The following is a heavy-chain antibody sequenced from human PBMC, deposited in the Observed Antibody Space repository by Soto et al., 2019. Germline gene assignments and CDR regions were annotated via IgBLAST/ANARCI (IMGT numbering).Heavy chain of an antibody. CDR2: MNPNSGNT. V-gene: IGHV1-8*01. CDR3: ARVGTMVRGVIDAFDI. CDR1: GYTFTSYD. Sequence: ASVKVSCKASGYTFTSYDINWVRHATGQGLEWMGWMNPNSGNTGYAQKFQGRVTMTRNTSISTAYMELSSLRSEDTAVYYCARVGTMVRGVIDAFDIWGQGTMVTVSS. D-gene: IGHD3-10*01. J-gene: IGHJ3*02.